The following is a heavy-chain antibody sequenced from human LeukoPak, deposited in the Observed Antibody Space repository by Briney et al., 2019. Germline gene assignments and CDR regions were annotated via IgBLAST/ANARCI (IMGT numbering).Heavy chain of an antibody. CDR1: GGTFSSYA. J-gene: IGHJ4*02. CDR3: ARALAYCGGDCYASDY. Sequence: ASVKVSCKASGGTFSSYAISWVRQAPGQGLEWMGGIIPIFGTANYAQKFQGRVTITTDESTSTAYMELSSLRSEDTAVYYCARALAYCGGDCYASDYWGQGTLVTVSS. CDR2: IIPIFGTA. D-gene: IGHD2-21*02. V-gene: IGHV1-69*05.